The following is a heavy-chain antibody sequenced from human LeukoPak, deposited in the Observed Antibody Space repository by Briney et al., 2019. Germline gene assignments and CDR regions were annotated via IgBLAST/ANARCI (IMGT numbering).Heavy chain of an antibody. CDR2: IST. CDR1: GFTFSNYG. V-gene: IGHV3-21*01. CDR3: ARRATTERGYSYGLDH. D-gene: IGHD5-18*01. J-gene: IGHJ4*02. Sequence: GGTLRHSCAASGFTFSNYGMNWVRQAPGKGLEWVSSISTNADSVTGRFTISRDNAKNSLYLQMNSLTAEDTAVYYCARRATTERGYSYGLDHWGQGTLVTVSS.